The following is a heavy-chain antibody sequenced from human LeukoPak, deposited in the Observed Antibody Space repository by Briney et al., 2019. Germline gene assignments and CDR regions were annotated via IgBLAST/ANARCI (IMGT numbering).Heavy chain of an antibody. Sequence: PSETLSLTCTVSGGSISSSSYYWGWIRQPPGKGLEWIGNIYYSGSTYYNPSLKSRVTISVDTSKNHFYLKLSSVTAADTAVFYCARYDAYNSGWYDYWGQGTLVTVSS. V-gene: IGHV4-39*02. J-gene: IGHJ4*02. CDR1: GGSISSSSYY. CDR2: IYYSGST. CDR3: ARYDAYNSGWYDY. D-gene: IGHD6-19*01.